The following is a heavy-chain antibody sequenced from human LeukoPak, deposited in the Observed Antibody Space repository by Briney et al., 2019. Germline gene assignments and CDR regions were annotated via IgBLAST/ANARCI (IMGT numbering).Heavy chain of an antibody. CDR1: GGTFSSYA. Sequence: ASVKVSCKASGGTFSSYAISWVRQAPGQGLEWMGGIIPIFGTANYAQKFQGRVTITADKSTSTAYMELSSLRSDDTAVYYCARGVLAGDENYYDSSGYYYLDYWGQGTLVTVSS. CDR2: IIPIFGTA. CDR3: ARGVLAGDENYYDSSGYYYLDY. D-gene: IGHD3-22*01. J-gene: IGHJ4*02. V-gene: IGHV1-69*06.